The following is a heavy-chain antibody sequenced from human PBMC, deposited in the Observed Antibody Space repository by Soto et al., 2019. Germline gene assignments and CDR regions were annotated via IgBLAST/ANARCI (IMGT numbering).Heavy chain of an antibody. V-gene: IGHV3-53*02. CDR3: ARHEAADPYDYNRDV. CDR1: GFTVSNKY. Sequence: EVQLVETGGGLIQPGGSLRLSCAASGFTVSNKYMSWVRQAPGKGLEWVSVIYSGGSTYYADSVKGRFTISRDSSKNTLYLQMNSLRAEDTALYYCARHEAADPYDYNRDVWRQVTTVTV. CDR2: IYSGGST. J-gene: IGHJ6*02. D-gene: IGHD6-25*01.